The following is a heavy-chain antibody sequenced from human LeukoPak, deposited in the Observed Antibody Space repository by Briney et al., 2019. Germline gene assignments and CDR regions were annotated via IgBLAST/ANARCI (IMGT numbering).Heavy chain of an antibody. Sequence: GGSLRLSCAASGFTFSSYYMHWVRQAPGQGLVWVSRIKTDGSSTHYADSVKGRFTISRDNAKNTLYLQMNSLRAEDTAVYYCASRVSSSWYKVYWGQGTLVTVSS. V-gene: IGHV3-74*01. J-gene: IGHJ4*02. CDR2: IKTDGSST. CDR3: ASRVSSSWYKVY. D-gene: IGHD6-13*01. CDR1: GFTFSSYY.